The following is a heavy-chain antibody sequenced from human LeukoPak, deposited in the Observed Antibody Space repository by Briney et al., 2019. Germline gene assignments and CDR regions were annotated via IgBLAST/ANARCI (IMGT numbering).Heavy chain of an antibody. V-gene: IGHV4-34*01. Sequence: SETLSLTCAVYGGSFSGYHWSWIRQPPGKGLEWIGELNHSGSTNYNPALKSRVTISADRPKNQFSLKLSSVTDADTAVYYCARDNSGSYSDYWGQGTLVTVSS. CDR1: GGSFSGYH. J-gene: IGHJ4*02. CDR3: ARDNSGSYSDY. CDR2: LNHSGST. D-gene: IGHD1-26*01.